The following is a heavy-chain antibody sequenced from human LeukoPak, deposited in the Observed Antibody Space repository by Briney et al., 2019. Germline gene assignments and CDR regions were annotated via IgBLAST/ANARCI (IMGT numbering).Heavy chain of an antibody. D-gene: IGHD3-16*01. CDR1: GGSISSSSYY. CDR2: IYYSGST. Sequence: SETLSLTCTVSGGSISSSSYYWGWIRQPPGKGLEWIESIYYSGSTYYNPSLKSRVTISVDTSKNQFSLKLSSVTAADTAVYYCARVGGTINFDYWGQGTLVTVSS. CDR3: ARVGGTINFDY. J-gene: IGHJ4*02. V-gene: IGHV4-39*07.